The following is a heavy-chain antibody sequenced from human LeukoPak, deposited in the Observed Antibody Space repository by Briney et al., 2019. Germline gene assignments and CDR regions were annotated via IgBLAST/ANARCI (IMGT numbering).Heavy chain of an antibody. Sequence: GGSLRLSCAASGFTFSSYWMTWVRQAPGKGLEWVANIKQGGSERNYVDSVKGRFTISRDNAKNSLYLQMNTLRDEDTAVYYCATGAGCGYWGQGTGDSVPS. V-gene: IGHV3-7*03. CDR1: GFTFSSYW. D-gene: IGHD6-19*01. CDR2: IKQGGSER. J-gene: IGHJ4*02. CDR3: ATGAGCGY.